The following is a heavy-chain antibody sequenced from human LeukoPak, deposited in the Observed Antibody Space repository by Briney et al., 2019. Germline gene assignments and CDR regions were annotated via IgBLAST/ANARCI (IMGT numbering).Heavy chain of an antibody. J-gene: IGHJ4*02. CDR2: IYYNGST. Sequence: SETLSLTCTVSGGPISSYYWSWIRQPPGKGLEWIGYIYYNGSTNYNPSLKSRVTISVDTSKNQFSLKLSSVTAADTAVYYCARGGRPAGVYGGYYFDYWGQGTLVTVSS. V-gene: IGHV4-59*01. D-gene: IGHD2/OR15-2a*01. CDR3: ARGGRPAGVYGGYYFDY. CDR1: GGPISSYY.